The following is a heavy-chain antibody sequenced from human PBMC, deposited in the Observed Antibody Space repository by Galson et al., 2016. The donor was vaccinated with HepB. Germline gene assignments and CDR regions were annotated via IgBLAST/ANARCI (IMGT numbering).Heavy chain of an antibody. CDR2: IWYDGSNK. J-gene: IGHJ4*02. Sequence: SLRLSCAASGFTFRSYAMSWVRQAPGKGLEWVAVIWYDGSNKYYVDSVKGRFTISRDDSKNALYLQMTSLRAEDTAVYYCARERRYYGSGSHYYFDFWGQGTLVTVSS. V-gene: IGHV3-33*08. CDR1: GFTFRSYA. D-gene: IGHD3-10*01. CDR3: ARERRYYGSGSHYYFDF.